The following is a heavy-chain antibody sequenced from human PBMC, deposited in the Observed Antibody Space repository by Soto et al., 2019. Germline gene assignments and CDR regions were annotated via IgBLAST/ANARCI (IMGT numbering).Heavy chain of an antibody. Sequence: EVQLLESGGGLVQPGGSLRLSCAASGFTFSSYAMSWVRQAPGKGLEWVSAISGSGGSTYYADSVKGRFTNSRDNSKNTLYRQMNRLIAEDTAVYYCAKGAGYRSCWHDYWGQGTLVTVSS. CDR1: GFTFSSYA. J-gene: IGHJ4*02. CDR3: AKGAGYRSCWHDY. D-gene: IGHD6-19*01. CDR2: ISGSGGST. V-gene: IGHV3-23*01.